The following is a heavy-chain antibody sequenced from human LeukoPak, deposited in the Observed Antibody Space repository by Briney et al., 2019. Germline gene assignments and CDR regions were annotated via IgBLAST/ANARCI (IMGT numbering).Heavy chain of an antibody. CDR2: ISAYNGNT. V-gene: IGHV1-18*01. Sequence: ASVKVSCKASGYTFTSYGISWVRQAPGQGLEWMGWISAYNGNTNYAQKLQGRVTMTTDTSTSTAYMELRSLRSDDTAVYYCARVHLAYGSGSYSDYWGQGTLVTVSS. J-gene: IGHJ4*02. CDR1: GYTFTSYG. CDR3: ARVHLAYGSGSYSDY. D-gene: IGHD3-10*01.